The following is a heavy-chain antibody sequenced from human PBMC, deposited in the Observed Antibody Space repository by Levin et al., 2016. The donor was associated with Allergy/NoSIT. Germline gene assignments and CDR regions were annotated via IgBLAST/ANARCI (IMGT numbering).Heavy chain of an antibody. D-gene: IGHD3-22*01. CDR1: GGSFSGYY. V-gene: IGHV4-34*01. J-gene: IGHJ6*03. CDR3: AYDSSGYYPWYYYMDV. CDR2: INHSGST. Sequence: SETLSLTCAVYGGSFSGYYWSWIRQPPGKGLEWIGEINHSGSTNYNPSLKSRVTISVDTSKNQFSLKLSSVTAADTAVYYCAYDSSGYYPWYYYMDVWGKGTTVTVSS.